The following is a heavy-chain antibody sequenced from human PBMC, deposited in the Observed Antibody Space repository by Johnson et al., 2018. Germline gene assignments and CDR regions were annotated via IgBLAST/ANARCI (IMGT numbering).Heavy chain of an antibody. CDR1: GFTFSSYG. Sequence: QVQLVQSGGGVVQPGRSLRLSCAASGFTFSSYGMHWVRQAPGKGLAWVAVISYDGSNKYYADSVKGRFTISRDNSKNTLYLQMNSLRAEDTAVYYCARKEIVVVPAAISHYYGMDVWGQGTTVTVSS. D-gene: IGHD2-2*02. CDR2: ISYDGSNK. J-gene: IGHJ6*02. CDR3: ARKEIVVVPAAISHYYGMDV. V-gene: IGHV3-30*03.